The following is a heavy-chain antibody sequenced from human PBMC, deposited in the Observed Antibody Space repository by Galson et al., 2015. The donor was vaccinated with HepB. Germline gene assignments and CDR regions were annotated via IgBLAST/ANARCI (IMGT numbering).Heavy chain of an antibody. V-gene: IGHV6-1*01. Sequence: CAISGDSVSSNSAAWNWIRQSPSRGLEWLGRTYYRSKWYNDYAVSVKSRITINPDTSKNQFSLQLNSVTPEDTAVYYCARGRLDYDFWSGLLDYYYYYMDVWGKGTTVTVSS. D-gene: IGHD3-3*01. CDR1: GDSVSSNSAA. CDR2: TYYRSKWYN. J-gene: IGHJ6*03. CDR3: ARGRLDYDFWSGLLDYYYYYMDV.